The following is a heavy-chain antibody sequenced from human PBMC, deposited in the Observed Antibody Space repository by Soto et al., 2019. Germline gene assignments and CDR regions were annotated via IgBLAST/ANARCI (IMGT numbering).Heavy chain of an antibody. CDR3: ARARTYSGYDSFGYYYYGMDV. CDR1: GGSFSGYY. J-gene: IGHJ6*02. D-gene: IGHD5-12*01. Sequence: ASETLSLTCAVYGGSFSGYYWSWIRQPPGKGLEWIGEINHSGSTNYNPSLKSRVTISVDTSKNQFSLKLSSVTAADTAVYYCARARTYSGYDSFGYYYYGMDVWGQGTTVTVSS. V-gene: IGHV4-34*01. CDR2: INHSGST.